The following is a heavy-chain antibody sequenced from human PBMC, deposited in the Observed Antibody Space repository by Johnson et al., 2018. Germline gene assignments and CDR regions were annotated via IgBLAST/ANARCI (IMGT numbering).Heavy chain of an antibody. D-gene: IGHD2-15*01. Sequence: VQLVESGGGVVQPGRSLRLSCAASGFTFSNAWMNWVRQAPGKGLEWVGRIKSKTDGGTTDYAAPVKGRFTISRDDSKNTLYLQMNSLKTEDTAVYYCTQVRLLPNPQNYCNYYDMDVWGKGTTVTVSS. V-gene: IGHV3-15*07. CDR1: GFTFSNAW. CDR3: TQVRLLPNPQNYCNYYDMDV. CDR2: IKSKTDGGTT. J-gene: IGHJ6*03.